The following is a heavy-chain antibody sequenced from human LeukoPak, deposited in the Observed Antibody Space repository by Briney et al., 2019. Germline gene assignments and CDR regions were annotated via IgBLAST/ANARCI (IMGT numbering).Heavy chain of an antibody. D-gene: IGHD3-22*01. V-gene: IGHV3-21*01. CDR1: GFTFSSYS. J-gene: IGHJ4*02. Sequence: GGSLRLSCAASGFTFSSYSMNWVRQAPGKGLEWVSSISSSSSYIYYADSVKGRFTISRDNAKDSLYLQMNSLRAEDTAVYYCARVQYYDSSGYYSDYWGQGTLVTVSS. CDR2: ISSSSSYI. CDR3: ARVQYYDSSGYYSDY.